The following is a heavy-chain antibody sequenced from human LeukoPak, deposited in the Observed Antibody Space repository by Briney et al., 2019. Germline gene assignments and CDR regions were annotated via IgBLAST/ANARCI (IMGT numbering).Heavy chain of an antibody. CDR2: IYYSGST. CDR3: ARGGSWGDY. V-gene: IGHV4-59*01. D-gene: IGHD3-10*01. J-gene: IGHJ4*02. Sequence: SETLSLTFTVSGGSISSYYWSWIRQPPGKGLEWIGYIYYSGSTNYNPSLKSRVTISVDTSKNQFSLKLSSVTAADTAVYYCARGGSWGDYWGQGTLVTVSS. CDR1: GGSISSYY.